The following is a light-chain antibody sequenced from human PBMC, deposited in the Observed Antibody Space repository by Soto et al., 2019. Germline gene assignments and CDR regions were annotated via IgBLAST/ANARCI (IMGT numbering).Light chain of an antibody. CDR2: GVS. J-gene: IGKJ1*01. CDR3: HQYGCSPAT. V-gene: IGKV3-20*01. CDR1: QSVNSGY. Sequence: EIVLTQSPGTLALSPGERASLSCSASQSVNSGYIAWYRQKPGQAPNLLIFGVSTRATGIPDRFRGSGSGTDFTLTISRLEPEDFAVYFCHQYGCSPATVGQGIKVEVK.